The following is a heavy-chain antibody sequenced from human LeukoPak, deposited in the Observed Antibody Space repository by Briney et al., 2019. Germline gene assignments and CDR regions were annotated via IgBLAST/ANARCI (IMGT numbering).Heavy chain of an antibody. CDR1: EFSVGSNY. D-gene: IGHD2-21*02. CDR2: IYSGGST. J-gene: IGHJ3*02. V-gene: IGHV3-53*01. CDR3: ARDDGGDFNDAFDI. Sequence: GGSLRLSCAASEFSVGSNYMTWVRQAPGKGLEWVSVIYSGGSTYYADSVKGRFTISRDNSKNTLYLQMNSLRAEDTAVYYCARDDGGDFNDAFDIWGQGTMVAVSS.